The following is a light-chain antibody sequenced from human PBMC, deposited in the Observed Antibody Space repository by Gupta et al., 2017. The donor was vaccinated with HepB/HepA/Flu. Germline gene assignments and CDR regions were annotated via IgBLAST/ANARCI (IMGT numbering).Light chain of an antibody. CDR2: SNN. Sequence: QSVLTQPPSASGPPGQGVPISCSGSRSNIGDNAVNWYQHLPGTAPKLLIYSNNQRPSGVPHRFSDSKSGTSASLAISGLQSEDEAYYYCATWDDSLSGRVFGGGTKLTVL. CDR3: ATWDDSLSGRV. CDR1: RSNIGDNA. V-gene: IGLV1-44*01. J-gene: IGLJ3*02.